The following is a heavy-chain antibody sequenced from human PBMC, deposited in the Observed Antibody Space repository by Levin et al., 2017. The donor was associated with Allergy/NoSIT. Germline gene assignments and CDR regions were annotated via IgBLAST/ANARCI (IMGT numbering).Heavy chain of an antibody. CDR3: ARDRGRRVGQDGYFDL. Sequence: GGSLRLSCAASGFTFSSYAMHWVRQAPGKGLEWVAVISYDGSNKYYADSVKGRFTISRDNSKNTLYLQMNSLRAEDTAVYYCARDRGRRVGQDGYFDLWGRGTLVTVSS. V-gene: IGHV3-30-3*01. D-gene: IGHD3-10*01. CDR2: ISYDGSNK. J-gene: IGHJ2*01. CDR1: GFTFSSYA.